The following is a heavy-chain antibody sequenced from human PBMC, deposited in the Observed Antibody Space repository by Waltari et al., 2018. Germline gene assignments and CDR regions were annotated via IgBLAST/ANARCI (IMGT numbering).Heavy chain of an antibody. CDR2: IYHSGST. J-gene: IGHJ5*02. CDR3: AREGGTYGSGLNWFDP. CDR1: GGSISSGGYS. Sequence: QLQLQESGSGLVKPSQTLSLTCAVSGGSISSGGYSWSWIRQPPGKGLEWIGYIYHSGSTYYNPSLKSRVTISVDRSKNQFSLKLSSVTAADTAVYYCAREGGTYGSGLNWFDPWGQGTLVTVSS. D-gene: IGHD3-10*01. V-gene: IGHV4-30-2*01.